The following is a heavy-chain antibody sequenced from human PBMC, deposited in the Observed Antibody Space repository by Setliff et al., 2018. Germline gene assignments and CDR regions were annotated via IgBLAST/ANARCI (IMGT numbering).Heavy chain of an antibody. CDR3: ATGLGQYFDY. J-gene: IGHJ4*02. Sequence: GGSLRLSCAVSGFTFSDHYMDWVRQVPGKGLEWVGRSRDKGNSYTTEYAASVKGRFTISRDASKNSLFLQMNSLKTEDTAVYYCATGLGQYFDYWGQGSLVTVSS. V-gene: IGHV3-72*01. D-gene: IGHD3-9*01. CDR2: SRDKGNSYTT. CDR1: GFTFSDHY.